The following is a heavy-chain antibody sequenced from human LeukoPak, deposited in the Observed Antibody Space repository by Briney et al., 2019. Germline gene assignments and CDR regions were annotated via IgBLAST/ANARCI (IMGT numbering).Heavy chain of an antibody. CDR3: ARVGSSGSILYFDY. V-gene: IGHV3-11*01. Sequence: GGSLRLSCAASGFTFSDYYMSWIRQAPGKGLEWVSYISSSGSTIYYADSVRGRFTISRVNAKNSLYLQMNSLRAEDTAVYYCARVGSSGSILYFDYWGQGTLVTVSS. CDR2: ISSSGSTI. D-gene: IGHD6-19*01. J-gene: IGHJ4*02. CDR1: GFTFSDYY.